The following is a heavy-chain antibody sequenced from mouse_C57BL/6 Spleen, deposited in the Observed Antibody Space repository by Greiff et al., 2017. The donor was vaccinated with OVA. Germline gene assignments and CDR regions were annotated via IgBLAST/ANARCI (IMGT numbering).Heavy chain of an antibody. CDR3: ARSDSNAMDY. CDR1: GYTFTSYW. J-gene: IGHJ4*01. CDR2: IYPSDSET. Sequence: VQLQQPGAELVRPGSSVKLSCKASGYTFTSYWMDWVKQRPGQGLEWIGNIYPSDSETHYNQKFKAKATLTVDKSSSTAYMQLISLTSEDSAVYYCARSDSNAMDYWGQGTSVTVSS. V-gene: IGHV1-61*01.